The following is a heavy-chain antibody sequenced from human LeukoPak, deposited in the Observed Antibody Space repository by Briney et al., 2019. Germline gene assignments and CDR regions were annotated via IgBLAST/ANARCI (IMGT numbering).Heavy chain of an antibody. CDR2: INPSGG. CDR1: GYTFTSYY. Sequence: ASVKVSCKASGYTFTSYYMHWVRQAPGQGLEWMGIINPSGGRVTMTRDTSTTTVYMELSSLRAEDTAVYYCARGHYLGGGHLDYWGQGTLVTVSS. CDR3: ARGHYLGGGHLDY. V-gene: IGHV1-46*01. D-gene: IGHD2-21*01. J-gene: IGHJ4*02.